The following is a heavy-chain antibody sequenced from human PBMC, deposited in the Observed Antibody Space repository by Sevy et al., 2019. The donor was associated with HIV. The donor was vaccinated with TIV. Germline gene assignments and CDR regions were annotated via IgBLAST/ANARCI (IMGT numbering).Heavy chain of an antibody. CDR3: ARTGCSITSCLTADAFDI. D-gene: IGHD2-2*01. CDR2: ISGISNYI. Sequence: GESLKISCAASGFTFSSYSMNWVRQAPGKGLEWVSSISGISNYIYYAASVKGRFTISRDNAKSSLYLQMNSLRAEDTAVYYCARTGCSITSCLTADAFDIWGQGTLVTVSS. V-gene: IGHV3-21*06. J-gene: IGHJ3*02. CDR1: GFTFSSYS.